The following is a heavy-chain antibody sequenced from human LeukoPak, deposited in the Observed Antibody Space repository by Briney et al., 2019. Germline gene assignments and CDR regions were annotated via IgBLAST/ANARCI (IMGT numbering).Heavy chain of an antibody. CDR3: ARCLEEQWLVLSWFDP. CDR2: INHSGST. D-gene: IGHD6-19*01. V-gene: IGHV4-34*01. CDR1: GGSFSGYY. Sequence: SETLSLTCAVYGGSFSGYYWSWIRQPPGKGLEWIGEINHSGSTYYNPSLKSRVTISVDTSKNQFSLKLSSVTAADTAVYYCARCLEEQWLVLSWFDPWGQGTLVTVSS. J-gene: IGHJ5*02.